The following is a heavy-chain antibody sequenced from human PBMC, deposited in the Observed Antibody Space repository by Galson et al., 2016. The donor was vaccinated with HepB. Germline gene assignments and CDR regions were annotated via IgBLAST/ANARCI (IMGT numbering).Heavy chain of an antibody. V-gene: IGHV3-7*03. CDR3: ARNHFDY. J-gene: IGHJ4*02. CDR2: SQE. Sequence: SQETYGDSLRGRFKISRDNTKNSLYLQMNNLEVEDTAVYYCARNHFDYWGQGTLVTVSP.